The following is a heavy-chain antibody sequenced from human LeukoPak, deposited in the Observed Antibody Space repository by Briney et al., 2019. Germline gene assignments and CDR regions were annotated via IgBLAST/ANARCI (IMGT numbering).Heavy chain of an antibody. CDR3: ARDRAWNYFDY. V-gene: IGHV3-30*03. J-gene: IGHJ4*02. CDR1: GFTFSTYS. CDR2: ISNDGSRK. Sequence: GGSLRLSCAASGFTFSTYSLNWVRQAPGKGLEWVAIISNDGSRKYYAHSVEGRFTISRDNSKNTLYLQMDSLRAEDTAVYYCARDRAWNYFDYWGQGTLVTVSS. D-gene: IGHD3-3*01.